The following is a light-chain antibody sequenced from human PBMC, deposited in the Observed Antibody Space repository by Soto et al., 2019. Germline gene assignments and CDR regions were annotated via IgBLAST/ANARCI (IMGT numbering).Light chain of an antibody. CDR2: AVN. J-gene: IGLJ1*01. V-gene: IGLV2-14*01. CDR1: SSDVGGYNY. CDR3: SSYTSSSLYV. Sequence: QSALTQPASVSGSPGQSITISCTGTSSDVGGYNYVSWYQQHPGKAPKLMIYAVNNRPSGVSTRFSGSKSDNTASLTISGLQAEDEADYYCSSYTSSSLYVFGTGTKVTVL.